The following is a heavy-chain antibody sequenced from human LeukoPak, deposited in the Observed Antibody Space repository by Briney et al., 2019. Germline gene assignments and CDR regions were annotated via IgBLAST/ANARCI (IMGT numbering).Heavy chain of an antibody. V-gene: IGHV4-39*07. CDR2: VYYTGST. Sequence: PSETLSLTCTVSGGSISSNSYYWGWIRQPPGKGLEWVGTVYYTGSTYYNPSLKSRVTISVDTSKNQFSLKLSSVTAADTAVYYCARLVRGIYDYFDYWGQGTLVTVSS. CDR3: ARLVRGIYDYFDY. CDR1: GGSISSNSYY. D-gene: IGHD3-10*01. J-gene: IGHJ4*02.